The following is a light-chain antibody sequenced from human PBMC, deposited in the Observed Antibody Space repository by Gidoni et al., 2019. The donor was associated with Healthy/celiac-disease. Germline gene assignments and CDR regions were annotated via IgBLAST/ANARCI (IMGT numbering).Light chain of an antibody. V-gene: IGLV1-44*01. CDR3: AAWDDSLNGWV. CDR2: SNN. CDR1: SSNIGINT. Sequence: QSVLTQPPSASGTPGQRVTIPCSGTSSNIGINTVNWYQQPPGTAPKPLIYSNNQRPSGVPDRFSGSKSGTSASLAISGLQSEDEADYYCAAWDDSLNGWVFGGGTKLTVL. J-gene: IGLJ3*02.